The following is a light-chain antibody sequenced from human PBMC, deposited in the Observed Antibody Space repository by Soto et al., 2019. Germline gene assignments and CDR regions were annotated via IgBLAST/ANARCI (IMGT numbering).Light chain of an antibody. CDR1: QSVSSY. CDR2: GAS. J-gene: IGKJ5*01. CDR3: QQRSNSIT. V-gene: IGKV3-11*01. Sequence: IVLTQSPVTLSLSPGARATLSCRASQSVSSYLAWYQQKVGQTPRLLIHGASTRATGIAARFSGSGSGTDFTLTTSSLEPEDFAVYYCQQRSNSITFGQGTRLEIK.